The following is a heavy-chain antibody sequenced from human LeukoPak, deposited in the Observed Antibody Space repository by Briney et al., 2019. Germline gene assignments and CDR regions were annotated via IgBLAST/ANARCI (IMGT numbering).Heavy chain of an antibody. CDR3: ARGGIAARPFYMDV. CDR2: ISSSSSTI. J-gene: IGHJ6*03. V-gene: IGHV3-48*01. CDR1: GFTFSTYS. D-gene: IGHD6-6*01. Sequence: GGSLRLPCAASGFTFSTYSMNWVRQAPGKGLEWVSYISSSSSTIYSADSVKGRFTISRDNAKNSLYLQMNSLRAEDTAVYYCARGGIAARPFYMDVWGKGTTVTVSS.